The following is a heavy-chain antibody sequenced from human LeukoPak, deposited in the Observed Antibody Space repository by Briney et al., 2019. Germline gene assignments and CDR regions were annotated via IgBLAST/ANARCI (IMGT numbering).Heavy chain of an antibody. J-gene: IGHJ4*02. V-gene: IGHV3-15*07. CDR2: IKSKTDGGTT. Sequence: GGSLRLSCAASGFTFSNAWMNWVRQAPGKGLEWVGRIKSKTDGGTTDYAAPVKGGFTISRDDSKNTLYLQMNSLKTEDTAVYYCTTDNHIYDSSGYYVAPNDYWGQGTLVTVSS. D-gene: IGHD3-22*01. CDR1: GFTFSNAW. CDR3: TTDNHIYDSSGYYVAPNDY.